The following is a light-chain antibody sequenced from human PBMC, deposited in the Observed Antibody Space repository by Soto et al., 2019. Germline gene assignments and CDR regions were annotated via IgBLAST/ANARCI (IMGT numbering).Light chain of an antibody. Sequence: QSVLSQAPSASGTPGQRVTISCSGSSSNIGDNTVNWYKQLPGAAPTLLIYTNDKRPAGAPDRISGSKSGTSASLAISGLQSEDEADYYCSSYTSSNDYVFGTGTKLTVL. CDR2: TND. J-gene: IGLJ1*01. CDR3: SSYTSSNDYV. CDR1: SSNIGDNT. V-gene: IGLV1-44*01.